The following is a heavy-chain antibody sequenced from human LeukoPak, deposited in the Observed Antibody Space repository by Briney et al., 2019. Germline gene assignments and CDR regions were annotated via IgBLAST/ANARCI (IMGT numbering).Heavy chain of an antibody. D-gene: IGHD3-9*01. CDR1: GGSICSYY. J-gene: IGHJ6*03. V-gene: IGHV4-59*01. CDR3: ARVPRHYDILTGYYSTYYYYYMDV. CDR2: IYYSGST. Sequence: SETLSLTSTVSGGSICSYYWSWIRQRPGKGLEWIGYIYYSGSTNYNTSLKSRVTISVDTSKNQFSLKLSSVTAADTAVYYCARVPRHYDILTGYYSTYYYYYMDVWGKGTTVTISS.